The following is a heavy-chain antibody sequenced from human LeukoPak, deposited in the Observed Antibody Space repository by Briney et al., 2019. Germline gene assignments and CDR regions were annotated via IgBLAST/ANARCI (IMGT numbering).Heavy chain of an antibody. J-gene: IGHJ4*02. CDR1: GYTFTDYY. CDR3: ARVVRISTYCSSTSCSLDY. Sequence: ASVKLSCKASGYTFTDYYLHWARQAPGQGLEWMGWINPDSGGTNYAQNFQGRITMTRDTSLSTAYMEVSRLTSDDAAMYYCARVVRISTYCSSTSCSLDYWGQGTLVTVSS. D-gene: IGHD2-2*01. CDR2: INPDSGGT. V-gene: IGHV1-2*02.